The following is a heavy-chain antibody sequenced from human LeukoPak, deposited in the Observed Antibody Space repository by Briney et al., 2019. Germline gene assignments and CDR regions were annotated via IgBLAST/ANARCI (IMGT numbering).Heavy chain of an antibody. CDR2: IYHSGST. CDR3: AREGRVASFDY. Sequence: SETLSLTCAVSGYSLSSGYYWGWIRQPPGKGLEWIGSIYHSGSTYYNPSLKSRVTISVDTSKNQFSLKLSSVTAADTAVYYCAREGRVASFDYWGQGTLVTVSS. D-gene: IGHD5-12*01. V-gene: IGHV4-38-2*02. CDR1: GYSLSSGYY. J-gene: IGHJ4*02.